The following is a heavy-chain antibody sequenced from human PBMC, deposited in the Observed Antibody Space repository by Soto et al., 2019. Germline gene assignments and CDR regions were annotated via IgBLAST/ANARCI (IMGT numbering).Heavy chain of an antibody. J-gene: IGHJ5*02. Sequence: QVQLVQSGAEVKKPGASVKISCKASGYTFTRYTMNWVRQAPGQRLEWMGWINPDNGNKKSSQKFQDRVIITRDTSASTAYIDLCSLRSEETAVYYCARGIATVQLYPWGQGTLVTVSS. CDR3: ARGIATVQLYP. CDR1: GYTFTRYT. V-gene: IGHV1-3*01. CDR2: INPDNGNK. D-gene: IGHD2-2*01.